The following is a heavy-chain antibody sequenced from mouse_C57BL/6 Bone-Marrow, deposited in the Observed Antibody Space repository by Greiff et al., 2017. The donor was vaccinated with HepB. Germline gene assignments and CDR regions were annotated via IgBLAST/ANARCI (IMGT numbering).Heavy chain of an antibody. CDR2: IYPGSGST. Sequence: QVQLQQPGAELVKPGASVKMSCKASGYTFTSYWITWVKQRPGQGLEWIGDIYPGSGSTNYNEKFKSKATLTVDTSSSTAYMQLSSLTSEDSAVYYCARSGGNYLPGLFDYWGQGTTLTVSS. V-gene: IGHV1-55*01. D-gene: IGHD2-1*01. CDR3: ARSGGNYLPGLFDY. J-gene: IGHJ2*01. CDR1: GYTFTSYW.